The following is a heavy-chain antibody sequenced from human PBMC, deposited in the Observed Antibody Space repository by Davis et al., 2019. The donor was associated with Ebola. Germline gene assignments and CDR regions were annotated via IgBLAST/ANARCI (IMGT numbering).Heavy chain of an antibody. CDR3: ARDLWFRADAFDI. CDR2: IIPIFGTA. CDR1: GGTFSSYA. D-gene: IGHD3-10*01. V-gene: IGHV1-69*06. Sequence: SVKVSCKASGGTFSSYAISWVRQAPGQGLEWMGGIIPIFGTANYAQKFQGRVTITADTSTSTVYMELSSLRSEDTAVYYCARDLWFRADAFDIWGQGTMVTVSS. J-gene: IGHJ3*02.